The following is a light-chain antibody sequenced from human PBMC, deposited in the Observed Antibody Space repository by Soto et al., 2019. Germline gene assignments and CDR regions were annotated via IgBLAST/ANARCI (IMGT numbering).Light chain of an antibody. CDR3: PQYNKWPLT. CDR1: PSVSSN. Sequence: EIMMTQSPGTLSASPGEMTTLSCRSRPSVSSNLSWYQQKPGQAPRLLIYAVSTRANGIPARFSGSGSGTEFTLTISSLQSEDFAVYYCPQYNKWPLTFGQGTKVEIK. CDR2: AVS. V-gene: IGKV3-15*01. J-gene: IGKJ1*01.